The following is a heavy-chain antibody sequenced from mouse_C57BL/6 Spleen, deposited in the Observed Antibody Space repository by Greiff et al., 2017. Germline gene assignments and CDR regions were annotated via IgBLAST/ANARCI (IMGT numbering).Heavy chain of an antibody. CDR1: GFTFSDYY. CDR3: ARDRHFDV. CDR2: INYDGSST. J-gene: IGHJ1*03. Sequence: DVQLQESEGGLVQPGSSMKLSCTASGFTFSDYYMAWVRQVPEKGLEWVANINYDGSSTYYLDSLKSRFIISRDNAKNILYLQMSSLKSEDTATYYCARDRHFDVWGTGTTVTVSS. V-gene: IGHV5-16*01.